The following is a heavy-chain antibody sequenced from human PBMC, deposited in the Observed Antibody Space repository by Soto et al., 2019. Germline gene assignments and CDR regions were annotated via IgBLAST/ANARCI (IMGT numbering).Heavy chain of an antibody. V-gene: IGHV4-39*01. CDR3: ARPSLSPTWFGDY. CDR1: GGSISSSSYY. D-gene: IGHD3-10*01. CDR2: IYYSGST. Sequence: PSETLSLTCTVSGGSISSSSYYWGWIRQPPGKGLEWIGSIYYSGSTYYNPSLKSRVTISVDTSKNQFSLKLSSVTAADTAVYYCARPSLSPTWFGDYWGQGTLVTVSS. J-gene: IGHJ4*02.